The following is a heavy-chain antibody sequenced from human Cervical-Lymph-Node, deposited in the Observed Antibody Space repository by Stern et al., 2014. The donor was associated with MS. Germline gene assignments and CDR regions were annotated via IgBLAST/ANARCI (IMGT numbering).Heavy chain of an antibody. CDR3: AREVAGHRLGMMDV. Sequence: VQLLESGAEVKKPGASVKVSCKASGYTFSSDYMHWVRQAPGQGLEWMGIINPSGGTTSYAQKFQGRVTMTRDTSTSRVYMELSSLRSEDTAVYYCAREVAGHRLGMMDVWGQGTTVTVSS. CDR2: INPSGGTT. V-gene: IGHV1-46*01. D-gene: IGHD6-19*01. J-gene: IGHJ6*02. CDR1: GYTFSSDY.